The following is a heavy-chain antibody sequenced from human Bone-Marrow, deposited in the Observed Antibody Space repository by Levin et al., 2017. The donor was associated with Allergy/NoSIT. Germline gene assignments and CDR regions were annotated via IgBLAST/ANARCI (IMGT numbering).Heavy chain of an antibody. D-gene: IGHD3-22*01. J-gene: IGHJ5*02. CDR3: ARVLYFESSGYYDP. CDR2: ISGYNGNT. Sequence: KVSCKASGFTFTTYGLIWVRQAPGQGLEWMGWISGYNGNTDYAQKYQGRVSMTTDTSTSTAYMELRNLRSDDTAVYYCARVLYFESSGYYDPWGQGTLVTVSS. CDR1: GFTFTTYG. V-gene: IGHV1-18*01.